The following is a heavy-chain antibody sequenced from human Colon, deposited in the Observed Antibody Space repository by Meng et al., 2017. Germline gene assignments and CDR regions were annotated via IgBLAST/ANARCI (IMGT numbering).Heavy chain of an antibody. CDR2: ISSSVSTI. CDR1: GFTFSDYY. CDR3: ARALGRWLQLVGLVGPNDAFDI. J-gene: IGHJ3*02. Sequence: GESLKISCAASGFTFSDYYMSWIRQAPGKGLEWVSYISSSVSTIYYADSVKGRFTISRDNAKNSLYLQMNSLRAEDTAVYYCARALGRWLQLVGLVGPNDAFDIWGQGKTV. D-gene: IGHD5-24*01. V-gene: IGHV3-11*01.